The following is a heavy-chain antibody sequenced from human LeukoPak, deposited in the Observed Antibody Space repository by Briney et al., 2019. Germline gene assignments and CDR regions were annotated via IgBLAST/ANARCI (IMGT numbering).Heavy chain of an antibody. CDR3: ARLPYYADDY. CDR2: INHSGST. J-gene: IGHJ4*02. CDR1: GGSFSGYY. Sequence: SETLPLTCAVYGGSFSGYYWSWIRQPPGKGLEWIGEINHSGSTNYNPSLKSRVTISVDTSKNQFSLKLSSVTAADTAVYYCARLPYYADDYWGQGTLVTVSS. V-gene: IGHV4-34*01. D-gene: IGHD2-2*01.